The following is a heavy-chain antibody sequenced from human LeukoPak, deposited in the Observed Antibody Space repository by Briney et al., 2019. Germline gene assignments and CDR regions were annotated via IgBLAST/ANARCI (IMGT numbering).Heavy chain of an antibody. CDR1: GYTFTSYG. Sequence: GASVKVSCKASGYTFTSYGISWVRQAPGQGLEWMGWISAYNGNTNYAQKLQGRVTMTTDTSTSTAYMELRSLRSDDTAVYYCARGVTIFGVDDYYYYYMDVWGKGTTVTVSS. CDR3: ARGVTIFGVDDYYYYYMDV. CDR2: ISAYNGNT. J-gene: IGHJ6*03. V-gene: IGHV1-18*01. D-gene: IGHD3-3*01.